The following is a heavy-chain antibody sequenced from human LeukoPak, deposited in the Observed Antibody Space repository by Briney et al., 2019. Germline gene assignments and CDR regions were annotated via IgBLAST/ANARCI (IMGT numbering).Heavy chain of an antibody. Sequence: PGRSLRLSCAASGFTFDDYAMHWVRQAPGKGLEWVSGISWNSGSIGYADSVKGRFTISRDNAKNSLYLQMNSLRAEDTALYYCAKDLNTYSGFGYWGQGTLVTVSS. J-gene: IGHJ4*02. CDR1: GFTFDDYA. V-gene: IGHV3-9*01. D-gene: IGHD5-12*01. CDR3: AKDLNTYSGFGY. CDR2: ISWNSGSI.